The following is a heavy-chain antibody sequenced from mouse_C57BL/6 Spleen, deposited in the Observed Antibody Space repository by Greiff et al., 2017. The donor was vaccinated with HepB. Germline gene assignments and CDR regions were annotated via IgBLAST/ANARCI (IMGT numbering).Heavy chain of an antibody. CDR3: AKVIYYDYDGYAMDY. V-gene: IGHV1-18*01. CDR1: GYTFTDYN. D-gene: IGHD2-4*01. J-gene: IGHJ4*01. CDR2: INPNNGGT. Sequence: EVQLVESGPELVKPGASVKIPCKASGYTFTDYNMDWVKQSHGKSLEWIGDINPNNGGTIYNQKFKGKATLTVDKSSSTAYMELRSLTSEDTAVYYCAKVIYYDYDGYAMDYWGQGTSVTVSS.